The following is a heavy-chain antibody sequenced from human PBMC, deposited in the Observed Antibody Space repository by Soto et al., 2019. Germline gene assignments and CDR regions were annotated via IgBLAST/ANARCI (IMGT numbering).Heavy chain of an antibody. J-gene: IGHJ2*01. Sequence: QVQLVESGGGLVKPGGSLRLSCTPSGFTFGDYYMSWIRQAPGKGLEWVSYIRASGTIMNYADSVKGRFTISRDNAKNSMYLQMNSLRADDTAIYYGARELSAWYFDLWGRGTLVTVSS. CDR2: IRASGTIM. CDR1: GFTFGDYY. CDR3: ARELSAWYFDL. V-gene: IGHV3-11*01.